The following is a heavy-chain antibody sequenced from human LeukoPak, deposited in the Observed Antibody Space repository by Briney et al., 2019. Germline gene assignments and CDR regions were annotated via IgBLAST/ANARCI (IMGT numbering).Heavy chain of an antibody. CDR3: ARQIASAGTAGFDF. CDR1: GGAISSYD. Sequence: SETLSLTCTVSGGAISSYDWSWIRQPAGKGLNWMGRTYITGITNYNPSLKSRVTMSVDTSKNQFSLRLRSVTAADTAVYYCARQIASAGTAGFDFWGQGALVTVSS. J-gene: IGHJ4*02. V-gene: IGHV4-4*07. CDR2: TYITGIT. D-gene: IGHD6-13*01.